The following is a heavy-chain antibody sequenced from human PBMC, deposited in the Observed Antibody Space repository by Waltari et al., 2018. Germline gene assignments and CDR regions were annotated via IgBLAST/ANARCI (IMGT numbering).Heavy chain of an antibody. J-gene: IGHJ4*02. CDR1: GSTLSDFK. D-gene: IGHD5-18*01. Sequence: EVQLVASGGGLVQPGGSLRPSCAVSGSTLSDFKMSWVRQAPGKGLEWVANIREDGNDKYYVDSVKGRFTISRDNAKNALYLQMNSLTVEDTAVYYCVRGGYSYAYWGQGTMVTVSS. CDR2: IREDGNDK. CDR3: VRGGYSYAY. V-gene: IGHV3-7*01.